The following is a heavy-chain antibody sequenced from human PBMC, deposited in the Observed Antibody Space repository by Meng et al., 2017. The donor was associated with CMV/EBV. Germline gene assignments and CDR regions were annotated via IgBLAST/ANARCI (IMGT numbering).Heavy chain of an antibody. CDR1: GFTFSSYS. Sequence: GESLKISCAASGFTFSSYSMNWVRQAPGKGLEWVSSISSSSSYIYYADSVKGRFTISRDNAKNSLYLQMNSLRAEDTAVYYCASELFCSSTSCWWGQGTLVTVSS. CDR3: ASELFCSSTSCW. J-gene: IGHJ4*02. V-gene: IGHV3-21*04. CDR2: ISSSSSYI. D-gene: IGHD2-2*01.